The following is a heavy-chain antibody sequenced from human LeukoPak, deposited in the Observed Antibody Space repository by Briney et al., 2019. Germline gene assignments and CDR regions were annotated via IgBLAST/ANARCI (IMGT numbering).Heavy chain of an antibody. Sequence: PGGSLRLSCAASGFTFSSYVMTWVRQAPGKGLEWVAVISYDGSNKYYADSVKGRFTISRDNSKNTLYLQMNSLRAEDTAVYYCARAPITMVRGARSYFDYWGQGTLVTVSS. CDR3: ARAPITMVRGARSYFDY. CDR1: GFTFSSYV. J-gene: IGHJ4*02. D-gene: IGHD3-10*01. V-gene: IGHV3-30-3*01. CDR2: ISYDGSNK.